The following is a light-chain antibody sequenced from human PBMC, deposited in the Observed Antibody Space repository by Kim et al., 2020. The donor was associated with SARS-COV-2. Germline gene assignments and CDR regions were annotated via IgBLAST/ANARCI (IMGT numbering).Light chain of an antibody. CDR1: QNIGNY. CDR2: AAS. Sequence: DVQMTQSPSSLSASVGDRVTITCRASQNIGNYLNWYQQKQGKAPKLLIYAASSLQSGVPSRFSGSGSGTDFTLISNTLQPEDFATYYCQQTYSAFGQGTRLEIK. V-gene: IGKV1-39*01. CDR3: QQTYSA. J-gene: IGKJ5*01.